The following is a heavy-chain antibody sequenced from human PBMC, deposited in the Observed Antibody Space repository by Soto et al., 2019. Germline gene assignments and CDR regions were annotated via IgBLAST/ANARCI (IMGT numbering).Heavy chain of an antibody. V-gene: IGHV3-30*03. CDR2: ISYDGSNK. CDR1: GFTFSSYG. CDR3: ATDRGSGSYFAYFDY. D-gene: IGHD1-26*01. J-gene: IGHJ4*02. Sequence: QVQLVESGGGVVQPGRSLRLSCAASGFTFSSYGMHWVRQAPGKGLEWVAVISYDGSNKHYADSVKGRFTISRDNSKNTSYLQMNSLRAEDTAVYYCATDRGSGSYFAYFDYWGQGTLVTVSS.